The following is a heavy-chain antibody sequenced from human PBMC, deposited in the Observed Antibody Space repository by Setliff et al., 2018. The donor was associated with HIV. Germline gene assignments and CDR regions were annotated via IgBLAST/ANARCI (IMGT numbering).Heavy chain of an antibody. CDR3: ARQNRGGRTVMTRGAFDN. D-gene: IGHD4-17*01. CDR1: GGSISTYY. J-gene: IGHJ4*02. Sequence: PSETLSLTCTVSGGSISTYYWSWIRQPPGKGLEWIGYLYYSGSTNYNSSLRSRVTMSINLSKNQFSLKLTSVTAADTAVYFCARQNRGGRTVMTRGAFDNWGQGTLVTVS. V-gene: IGHV4-59*08. CDR2: LYYSGST.